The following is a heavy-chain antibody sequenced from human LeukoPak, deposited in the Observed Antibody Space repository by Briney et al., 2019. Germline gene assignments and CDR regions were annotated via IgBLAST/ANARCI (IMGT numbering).Heavy chain of an antibody. CDR2: IYYSGST. D-gene: IGHD4-17*01. Sequence: SETLSLTCTVSGASISSYHWSWIRQPPGKGLEWIGSIYYSGSTYYNPSLKSRVTISVDTSKNQFSLKLSSVTAADTAVYYCARDATGPFDYWGQGTLVTVSS. V-gene: IGHV4-59*12. CDR1: GASISSYH. J-gene: IGHJ4*02. CDR3: ARDATGPFDY.